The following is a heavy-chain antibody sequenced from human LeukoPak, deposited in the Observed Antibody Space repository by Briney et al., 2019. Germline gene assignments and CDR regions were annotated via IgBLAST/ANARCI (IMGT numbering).Heavy chain of an antibody. CDR1: GFTFSSYS. CDR2: ISSSSSTI. CDR3: ARASVVPAAPPFYYYYMDV. D-gene: IGHD2-2*01. J-gene: IGHJ6*03. Sequence: PGGSLRLSCAASGFTFSSYSMNWVRQAPGKGLEWVSYISSSSSTIYYADSVKGRFTISRDNAKNSLYLQMNSLRAEDTAVYYCARASVVPAAPPFYYYYMDVWGKGTTVTVSS. V-gene: IGHV3-48*01.